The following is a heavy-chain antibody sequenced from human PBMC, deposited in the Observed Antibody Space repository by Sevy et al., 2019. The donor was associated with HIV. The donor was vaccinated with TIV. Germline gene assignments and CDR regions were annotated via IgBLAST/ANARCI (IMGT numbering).Heavy chain of an antibody. V-gene: IGHV3-7*01. CDR1: GFTFSTYW. CDR3: ARVGIFEGSESHFRFIDY. Sequence: GGSLRLSCAASGFTFSTYWMTWVRQAPGKGLEWVANINQEGSKKNYVDSMKGRFTISRDNAKNSWYVQMNSLRAEDTAVYYCARVGIFEGSESHFRFIDYWGQGILVTVSS. CDR2: INQEGSKK. D-gene: IGHD3-10*01. J-gene: IGHJ4*02.